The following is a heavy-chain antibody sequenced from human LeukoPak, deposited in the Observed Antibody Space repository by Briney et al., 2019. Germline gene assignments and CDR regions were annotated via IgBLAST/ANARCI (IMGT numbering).Heavy chain of an antibody. D-gene: IGHD3-10*01. CDR2: INPNSGGT. CDR1: GYTFTGYY. J-gene: IGHJ3*02. V-gene: IGHV1-2*02. CDR3: ARDWGRSITMVRGVILRAFDI. Sequence: ASVKVSCKASGYTFTGYYMHWVRQAPGQGLEWMGWINPNSGGTNYAQKLQGRVTMTTDTSTSTAYMELRSLRSDDTAVYYCARDWGRSITMVRGVILRAFDIWGQGTMVTVSS.